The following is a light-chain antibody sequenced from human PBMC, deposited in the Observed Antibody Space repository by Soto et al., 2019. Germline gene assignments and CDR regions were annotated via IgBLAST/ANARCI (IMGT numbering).Light chain of an antibody. V-gene: IGLV2-8*01. CDR1: SSAVSGYNY. CDR3: SSYAGSSNV. Sequence: QSALTQPPSASGFPGQSVALSCTGTSSAVSGYNYVSWYQQHPGKAPKLMIYEVNKRPSSVPDRFSGSMSGNTSSLHVSGLQAEEEADYNCSSYAGSSNVFGTGTTLTAL. CDR2: EVN. J-gene: IGLJ1*01.